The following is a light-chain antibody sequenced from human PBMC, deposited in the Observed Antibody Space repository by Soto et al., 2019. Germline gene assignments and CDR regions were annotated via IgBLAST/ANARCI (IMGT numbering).Light chain of an antibody. CDR3: QQRSNWPSLT. J-gene: IGKJ4*01. Sequence: EIMLIQSPATMSLSPGERATLSCRASQSVGSYLAWYQNKPVQAPRLLISDASNRATGIPARFSGSGSETDFTLTISSLEPEDSAVYYCQQRSNWPSLTFGGGTKVDIK. CDR2: DAS. CDR1: QSVGSY. V-gene: IGKV3-11*01.